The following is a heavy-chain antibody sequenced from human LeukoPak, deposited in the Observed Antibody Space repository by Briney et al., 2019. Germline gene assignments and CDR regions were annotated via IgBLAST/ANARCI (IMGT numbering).Heavy chain of an antibody. D-gene: IGHD3-22*01. J-gene: IGHJ4*02. Sequence: ASVKVSCKASGYTFTSYAMHWVRQAPGQRLEWMGWINAGNGNTKYSQKFQGRVTITRDTSASIAYMELSSLRSEDTAVYYCARSDSSGYGFGIDYWGQGTLVTVSS. CDR1: GYTFTSYA. CDR2: INAGNGNT. CDR3: ARSDSSGYGFGIDY. V-gene: IGHV1-3*01.